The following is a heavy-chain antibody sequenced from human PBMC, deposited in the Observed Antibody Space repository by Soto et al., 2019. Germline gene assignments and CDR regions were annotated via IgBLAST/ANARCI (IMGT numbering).Heavy chain of an antibody. CDR2: ISGSGGST. CDR1: GFTFISYA. Sequence: GGSLRLSCAASGFTFISYAMNWVRQAPGKGLEWVSAISGSGGSTYYADSVKGRFTISRDNSKNTLYLQMNSLRAEDTAVHYCAKVTAVAGKVDYWGQGTLVTVSS. V-gene: IGHV3-23*01. J-gene: IGHJ4*02. D-gene: IGHD6-19*01. CDR3: AKVTAVAGKVDY.